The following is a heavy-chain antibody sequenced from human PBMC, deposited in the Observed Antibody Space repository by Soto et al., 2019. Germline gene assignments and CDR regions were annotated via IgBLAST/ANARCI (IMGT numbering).Heavy chain of an antibody. V-gene: IGHV5-51*01. D-gene: IGHD4-17*01. Sequence: GESLKISCKGSGYSFTSHWIGWVRQMPGKGLEWMGVIYPGDSDTRYSPSFQGQVTISADKSISTAYLQWSSLKASDTAMYYCARDLDYGGNSDSIDIWGQGTMVTVSS. CDR2: IYPGDSDT. J-gene: IGHJ3*02. CDR1: GYSFTSHW. CDR3: ARDLDYGGNSDSIDI.